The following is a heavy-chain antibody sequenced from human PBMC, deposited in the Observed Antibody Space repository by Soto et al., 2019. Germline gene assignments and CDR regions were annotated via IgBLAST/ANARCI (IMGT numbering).Heavy chain of an antibody. CDR1: GGSISSYY. V-gene: IGHV4-59*01. D-gene: IGHD3-22*01. CDR3: ARAGYYYDSSGYTLGAFDI. J-gene: IGHJ3*02. Sequence: SETLSLTCTVSGGSISSYYWSWIRQPPGKGLEWIGYIYYSGSTNYNPSLKSRVTISVDTSKNQFSLKLSSVTAADTAVYYCARAGYYYDSSGYTLGAFDIWGQGTMVNVSS. CDR2: IYYSGST.